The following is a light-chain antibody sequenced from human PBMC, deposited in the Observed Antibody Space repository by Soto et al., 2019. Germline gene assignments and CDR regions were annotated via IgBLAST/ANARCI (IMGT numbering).Light chain of an antibody. Sequence: EIVMTQSPATLSVSPGERATLSCRASPSISSNLAWYQKKPCQAPRLLMFRTSSRATGFPARFSGSGSGTEFNLTISSLQSEDFGVYYCQQYNNWPRATFGGGTKVEIK. V-gene: IGKV3-15*01. CDR1: PSISSN. CDR2: RTS. J-gene: IGKJ4*01. CDR3: QQYNNWPRAT.